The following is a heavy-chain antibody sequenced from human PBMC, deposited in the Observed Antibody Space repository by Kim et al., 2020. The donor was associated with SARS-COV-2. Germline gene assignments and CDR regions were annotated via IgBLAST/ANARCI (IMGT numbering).Heavy chain of an antibody. D-gene: IGHD2-2*01. Sequence: AASVKGRLTISRDNSKNTLYLEMNSLRGEDTAVYYCARDLRQGFRDYQFDYWGQGTLVTVSS. CDR3: ARDLRQGFRDYQFDY. V-gene: IGHV3-30*01. J-gene: IGHJ4*02.